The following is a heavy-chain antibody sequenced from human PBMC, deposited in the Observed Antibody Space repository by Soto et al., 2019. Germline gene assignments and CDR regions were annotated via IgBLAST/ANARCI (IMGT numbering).Heavy chain of an antibody. CDR1: NYSISSGYY. CDR2: IYQSGTT. V-gene: IGHV4-38-2*02. CDR3: ARTDSSGAEFDY. Sequence: LSLTCTVSNYSISSGYYWGWIRKPPGKGLEWIGNIYQSGTTDYNPSLKSRVAMSVDTSKNQFSLRVNSVTGADTAVYYCARTDSSGAEFDYWGQGTLVTVSS. J-gene: IGHJ4*02. D-gene: IGHD3-22*01.